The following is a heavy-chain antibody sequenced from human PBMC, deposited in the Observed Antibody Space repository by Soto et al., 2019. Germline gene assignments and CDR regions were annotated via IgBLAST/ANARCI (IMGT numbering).Heavy chain of an antibody. CDR3: AREFFGAGNWFDP. CDR1: GGSFSGYY. J-gene: IGHJ5*02. D-gene: IGHD3-3*01. Sequence: SETLSLTCAVYGGSFSGYYWSWIRQPPGKGLEWIGSIIYSGNIMYNPSLKSRLTLSVDTSKNQFSLKLSSVTAADTAVYYCAREFFGAGNWFDPWGQGTLVTVSS. V-gene: IGHV4-34*12. CDR2: IIYSGNI.